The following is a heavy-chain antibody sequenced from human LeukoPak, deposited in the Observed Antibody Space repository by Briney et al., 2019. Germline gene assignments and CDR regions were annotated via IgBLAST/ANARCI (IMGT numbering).Heavy chain of an antibody. Sequence: SVKVSCKASGGTFSSYAISWVRQAPGQGLEGMGRIIPIFGTANYAQKFQGRVTITKDESTSTAYMELSSLRSEDTAVYYCVVRGIMTPLGYWGQGTLVTVSS. CDR2: IIPIFGTA. J-gene: IGHJ4*02. CDR3: VVRGIMTPLGY. CDR1: GGTFSSYA. D-gene: IGHD3-16*01. V-gene: IGHV1-69*05.